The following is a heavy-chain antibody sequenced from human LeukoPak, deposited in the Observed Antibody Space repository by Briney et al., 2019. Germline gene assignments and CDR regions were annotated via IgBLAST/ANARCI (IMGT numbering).Heavy chain of an antibody. CDR1: GFIFSTYT. J-gene: IGHJ4*02. Sequence: GGSLTLSCAASGFIFSTYTMSWVRQAPGKGLEWVSSITSSSTYICYAASLKGRFPIPRDNAKNSLFLQMNSLRAEDTAVYYCERVATVTTDFDYWGLGTLVTVSS. CDR2: ITSSSTYI. CDR3: ERVATVTTDFDY. D-gene: IGHD4-17*01. V-gene: IGHV3-21*01.